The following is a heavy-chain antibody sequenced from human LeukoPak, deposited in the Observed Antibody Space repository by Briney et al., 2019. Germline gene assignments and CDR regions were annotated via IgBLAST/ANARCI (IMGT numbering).Heavy chain of an antibody. CDR3: ARNGYGSGSYPS. D-gene: IGHD3-10*01. Sequence: PSETLSLTCAVYGGSFSGYYWSWIRQPPGKGLEWIGEINHSGSTNYNPSLKSRVTISVDTSKNQFSLKLSSVTAADTAVYYCARNGYGSGSYPSWGQGTLVTVSS. CDR1: GGSFSGYY. J-gene: IGHJ5*02. V-gene: IGHV4-34*01. CDR2: INHSGST.